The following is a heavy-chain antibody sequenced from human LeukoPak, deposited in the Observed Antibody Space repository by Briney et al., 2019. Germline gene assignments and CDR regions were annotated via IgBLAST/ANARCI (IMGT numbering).Heavy chain of an antibody. Sequence: PGGSLRLSCAASGFTFSSYAMSWVRQAPGQGLEWVSAISGSGGSTYYADSVKGRFTISRDNSKNTLYLQMNSLRAEDTAVYYCAKDRGRTIFGVVIIPLSYYYYYMDVWGKGTTVTVSS. CDR2: ISGSGGST. CDR1: GFTFSSYA. V-gene: IGHV3-23*01. D-gene: IGHD3-3*01. J-gene: IGHJ6*03. CDR3: AKDRGRTIFGVVIIPLSYYYYYMDV.